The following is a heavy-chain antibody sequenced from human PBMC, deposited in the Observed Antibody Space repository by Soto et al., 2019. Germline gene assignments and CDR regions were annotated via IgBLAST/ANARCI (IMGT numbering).Heavy chain of an antibody. Sequence: QVQLVESGGGVVQPGRSLRLSCAASGFTFSSYGMHWVRQAPGKGLEWVAVIWYDGSNKYYADSVKGRFTIYRDNSKNTLYLQMNSLRAEDTAVYYCARSWVAAAGTFYWGQGTLVTVSS. CDR3: ARSWVAAAGTFY. CDR1: GFTFSSYG. V-gene: IGHV3-33*01. D-gene: IGHD6-13*01. J-gene: IGHJ4*02. CDR2: IWYDGSNK.